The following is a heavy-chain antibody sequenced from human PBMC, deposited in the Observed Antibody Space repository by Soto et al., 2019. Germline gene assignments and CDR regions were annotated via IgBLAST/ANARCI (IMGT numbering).Heavy chain of an antibody. CDR1: GLTLKNYC. J-gene: IGHJ4*02. D-gene: IGHD1-1*01. CDR2: VKSEASGGTI. CDR3: VKEAAGLQLVGY. Sequence: EVQLVESGGGLVMPGGSLRLSCAASGLTLKNYCMNWVRQAPGKGLEWVGRVKSEASGGTIDFSAPVRGRFTISTADATNTLFRQMNSLKAEDTAMYYWVKEAAGLQLVGYWGQGALVTVSA. V-gene: IGHV3-15*07.